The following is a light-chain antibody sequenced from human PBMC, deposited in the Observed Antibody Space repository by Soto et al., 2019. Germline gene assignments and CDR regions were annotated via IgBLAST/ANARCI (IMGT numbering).Light chain of an antibody. CDR2: GTS. CDR3: QQYGTSPPYT. J-gene: IGKJ2*01. V-gene: IGKV3-20*01. Sequence: EIVLTQSPVTLSLSPGERATLSCGASQSVSSSNLAWYQQKTDQAPRLLIYGTSSRATGIPDRFSGSGSGTDFTLTISRLEPEDFTVYYCQQYGTSPPYTFGQGTKLEIK. CDR1: QSVSSSN.